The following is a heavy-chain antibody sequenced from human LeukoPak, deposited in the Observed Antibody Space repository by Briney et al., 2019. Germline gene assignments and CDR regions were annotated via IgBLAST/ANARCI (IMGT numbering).Heavy chain of an antibody. CDR3: AKPARTDYADY. D-gene: IGHD1-14*01. V-gene: IGHV3-23*01. Sequence: GGSLRLSCAASGFTFSNYAMNWVRQAPGKGLEWVSSINGIGGSTYYADSVKGRFTISRDNSKNTLYLQMNSLTAEDTAVYYCAKPARTDYADYWGQGTLVTVSS. CDR1: GFTFSNYA. J-gene: IGHJ4*02. CDR2: INGIGGST.